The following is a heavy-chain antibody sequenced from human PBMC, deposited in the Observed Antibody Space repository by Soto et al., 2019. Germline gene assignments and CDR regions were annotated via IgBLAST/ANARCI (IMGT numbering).Heavy chain of an antibody. V-gene: IGHV5-10-1*01. Sequence: PGESLKISCKGSGYNFTSYWINWARQMPGKGLEWMGMIDLSDSYTNYSPSFQGRVTISADKSISTAYLQWSRLKASDTAMYYCARRGSMNWFDPWGQGTLVTVSS. J-gene: IGHJ5*02. CDR1: GYNFTSYW. CDR3: ARRGSMNWFDP. CDR2: IDLSDSYT. D-gene: IGHD2-21*01.